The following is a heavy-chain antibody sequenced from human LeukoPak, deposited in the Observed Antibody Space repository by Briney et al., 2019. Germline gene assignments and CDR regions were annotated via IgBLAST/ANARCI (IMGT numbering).Heavy chain of an antibody. V-gene: IGHV4-59*12. Sequence: SETLSLTCTVSGGSISSYYGSWIRQPPGKGLEWIGYIYYSGSTYYNPSLKSRVTISVDTSKNQFSLKLSSVTAADTAVYYCARVPDYPYYYGMDVWGQGTTVTVSS. CDR1: GGSISSYY. D-gene: IGHD4-11*01. J-gene: IGHJ6*02. CDR2: IYYSGST. CDR3: ARVPDYPYYYGMDV.